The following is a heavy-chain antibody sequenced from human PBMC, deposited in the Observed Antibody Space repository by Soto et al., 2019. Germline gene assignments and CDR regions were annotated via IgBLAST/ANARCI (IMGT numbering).Heavy chain of an antibody. V-gene: IGHV1-46*03. Sequence: QVQLVQSGAEVKKPGASVRVSCKASGYTFTSYYIHWVRQSPGQGLEWMAIVNPTGGSTNYAQKFQGRVTVTFDTSTSTVLIELNSLRDEDTAVYYCARHLAAGDSWGQGPLVTVSS. J-gene: IGHJ4*02. D-gene: IGHD6-25*01. CDR1: GYTFTSYY. CDR2: VNPTGGST. CDR3: ARHLAAGDS.